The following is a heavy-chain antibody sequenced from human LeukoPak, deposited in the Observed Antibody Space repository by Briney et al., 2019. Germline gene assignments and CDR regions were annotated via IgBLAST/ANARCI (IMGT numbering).Heavy chain of an antibody. CDR3: ASSYYYDSSGYYC. CDR1: GGSISSSSYY. V-gene: IGHV4-39*01. Sequence: PSETLSLTCTVSGGSISSSSYYWGWIRQPPGKGLEWIGSIYYSGSTYYNPSLKSRVTISVDTSKNQFSLKLSSVTAADTAVYYCASSYYYDSSGYYCWGQGTLVTVSS. D-gene: IGHD3-22*01. CDR2: IYYSGST. J-gene: IGHJ4*02.